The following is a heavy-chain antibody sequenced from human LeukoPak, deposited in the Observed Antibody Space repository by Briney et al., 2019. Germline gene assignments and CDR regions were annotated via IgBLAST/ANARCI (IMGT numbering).Heavy chain of an antibody. V-gene: IGHV1-18*01. J-gene: IGHJ6*03. CDR3: ARAGYSYGYNFYYYMDV. D-gene: IGHD5-18*01. Sequence: ASVKVSCTASGYTFTSYGISWVRQAPGQGLEWMGWISAYNGNTNYAQKLQGRVTMTTDTSTSTAYMELRSLRSDDTAVYYCARAGYSYGYNFYYYMDVWGKGTTVTVSS. CDR1: GYTFTSYG. CDR2: ISAYNGNT.